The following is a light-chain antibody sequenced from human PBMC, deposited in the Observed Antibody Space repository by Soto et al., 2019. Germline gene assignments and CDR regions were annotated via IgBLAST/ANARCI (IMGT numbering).Light chain of an antibody. J-gene: IGKJ1*01. Sequence: QMDLSTSDLCGSVEDRISSRWRASQTISSWLAWYQQKPGKAPKLLIYKASTLKSGVPSRFSGSGSGTEFTFTISSRQPDDFATYYCQHYNSYSEAFGEGTRVDIK. CDR1: QTISSW. CDR2: KAS. V-gene: IGKV1-5*03. CDR3: QHYNSYSEA.